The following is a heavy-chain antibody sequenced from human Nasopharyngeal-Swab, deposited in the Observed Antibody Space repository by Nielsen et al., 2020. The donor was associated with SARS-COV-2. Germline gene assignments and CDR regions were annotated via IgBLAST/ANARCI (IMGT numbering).Heavy chain of an antibody. D-gene: IGHD6-13*01. J-gene: IGHJ4*02. CDR2: INSDGSST. V-gene: IGHV3-74*01. CDR3: ARGGYSSSWYQLDY. Sequence: GRQAPGKGLVWVSRINSDGSSTSYADSVKGRFTISRDNAKNTLYLQMNSLRAEDTAVYYCARGGYSSSWYQLDYWGQGTLVTVSS.